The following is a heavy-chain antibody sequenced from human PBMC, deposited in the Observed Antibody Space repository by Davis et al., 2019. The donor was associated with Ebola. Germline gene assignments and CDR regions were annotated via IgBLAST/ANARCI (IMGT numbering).Heavy chain of an antibody. Sequence: SETLSLSCIVSGGSLHFFTSYWASICRPPGLGRAWIGHIYYGCTSYYNPSLKNRVTITVDTAKNQFSLRLTSVTAADTAVYYCAKYLGDLWSGFRYTNWFDTWSQGALVTVSS. CDR2: IYYGCTS. CDR1: GGSLHFFTSY. J-gene: IGHJ5*02. D-gene: IGHD3-3*01. CDR3: AKYLGDLWSGFRYTNWFDT. V-gene: IGHV4-39*01.